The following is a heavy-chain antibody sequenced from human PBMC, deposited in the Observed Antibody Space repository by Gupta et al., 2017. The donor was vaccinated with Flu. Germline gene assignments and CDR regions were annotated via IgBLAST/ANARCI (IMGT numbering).Heavy chain of an antibody. CDR3: ARDAHYFGMDV. CDR2: VSSSANTV. CDR1: GFTFSDYY. Sequence: QVQLVESGGGLVKPGGSLSLSCAASGFTFSDYYMSWIRQATGKGLECGSYVSSSANTVFYADSVKGRFTISRDNAKKSLYLQMNNLRAEDTAVYYCARDAHYFGMDVWGQGTTVTVSS. V-gene: IGHV3-11*01. J-gene: IGHJ6*02.